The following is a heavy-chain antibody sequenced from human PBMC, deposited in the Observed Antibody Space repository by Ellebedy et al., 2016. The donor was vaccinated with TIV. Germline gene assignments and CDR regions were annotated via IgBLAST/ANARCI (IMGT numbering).Heavy chain of an antibody. CDR3: ARAGGRHSTGSGFY. V-gene: IGHV3-7*03. CDR1: GFTFSGYW. J-gene: IGHJ4*02. D-gene: IGHD2-2*01. Sequence: GESLKISCAASGFTFSGYWMSWVRQAPGKGLEWVANIKEDGSEAYYVDSVKVRFTISRDNAKNSLYLQMSNLRAEDTAVFYCARAGGRHSTGSGFYWGQGTRVTVST. CDR2: IKEDGSEA.